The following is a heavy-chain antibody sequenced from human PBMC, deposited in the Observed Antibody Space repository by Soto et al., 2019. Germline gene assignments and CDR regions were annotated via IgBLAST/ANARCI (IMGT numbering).Heavy chain of an antibody. CDR2: IIPIFGTS. J-gene: IGHJ4*02. Sequence: SVKVSCKASGGTFSSYAISWVRQAPGQGLEWMGGIIPIFGTSNYAQKFQGRVTITADESTSTAYMQLSSLRPEDTAVYYCATRDGYYKFDYWGQGTLVTVSS. V-gene: IGHV1-69*13. CDR1: GGTFSSYA. CDR3: ATRDGYYKFDY. D-gene: IGHD1-26*01.